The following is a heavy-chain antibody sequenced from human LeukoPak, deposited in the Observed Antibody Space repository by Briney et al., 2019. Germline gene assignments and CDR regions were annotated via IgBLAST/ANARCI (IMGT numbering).Heavy chain of an antibody. Sequence: GGSLRLSCAASGFTFSSYSMNWVRQAPGKGLEWVSSISSFSTYLYYADSVKGRFTISRDNAENSFYLQMNSLRDEDTAVYYCARSSGSYYNHDHWGQGTLVTVSS. J-gene: IGHJ4*02. CDR1: GFTFSSYS. D-gene: IGHD3-10*01. CDR2: ISSFSTYL. V-gene: IGHV3-21*01. CDR3: ARSSGSYYNHDH.